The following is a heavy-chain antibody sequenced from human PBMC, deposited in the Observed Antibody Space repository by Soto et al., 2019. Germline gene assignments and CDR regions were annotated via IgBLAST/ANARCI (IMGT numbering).Heavy chain of an antibody. D-gene: IGHD6-13*01. CDR1: GFTFSSYA. J-gene: IGHJ4*02. V-gene: IGHV3-30*04. CDR2: ISYDGRNK. Sequence: GGSLRLSCAASGFTFSSYATYWVRQAPGKGLEWVAVISYDGRNKYYADSVKGRFTISRDNSKNTLHLQMNSLRAEDTAVYYCASEGQATGSSSPYYFDYWGQGTLVTVSS. CDR3: ASEGQATGSSSPYYFDY.